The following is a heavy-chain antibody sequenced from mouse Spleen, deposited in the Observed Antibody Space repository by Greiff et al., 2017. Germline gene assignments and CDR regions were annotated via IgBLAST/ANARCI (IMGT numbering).Heavy chain of an antibody. D-gene: IGHD2-4*01. CDR1: GFTFSSYA. CDR3: ARPHYDYAMDY. Sequence: EVMLVESGGGLVKLGGSLKLSCAASGFTFSSYAMSWVRQTPEKRLEWVATISSGGGNTYYPDSVKGRFTISRDNAKNTLYLQMSSLKSEDTAMYYCARPHYDYAMDYWGQGTSVTVSS. J-gene: IGHJ4*01. CDR2: ISSGGGNT. V-gene: IGHV5-9*01.